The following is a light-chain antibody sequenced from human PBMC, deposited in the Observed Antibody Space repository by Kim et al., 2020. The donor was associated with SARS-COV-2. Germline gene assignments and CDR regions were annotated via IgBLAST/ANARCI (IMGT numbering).Light chain of an antibody. CDR3: PQYNDWPRT. CDR2: GAS. J-gene: IGKJ1*01. CDR1: QSVSTK. V-gene: IGKV3-15*01. Sequence: PGARAALSCRASQSVSTKLAWYRPTPGQAPRLLIFGASYRATHIPARFSGRRSGTEFSLTISSLQSEDFAGYYCPQYNDWPRTFGHGTKV.